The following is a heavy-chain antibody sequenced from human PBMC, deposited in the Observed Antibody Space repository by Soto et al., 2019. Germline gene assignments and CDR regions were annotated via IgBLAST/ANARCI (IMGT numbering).Heavy chain of an antibody. CDR3: ARDSYSSSWYSRYYGMDV. V-gene: IGHV4-39*07. CDR2: IYYSGST. D-gene: IGHD6-13*01. J-gene: IGHJ6*02. Sequence: PSETLSLTCTVSGGSISSSSYYWGWIRQPPGKGLEWIGSIYYSGSTYYNPSLKSRVTISVDTSKNQFSLKLSSVTAADTAVYYCARDSYSSSWYSRYYGMDVWGQGTTVTVSS. CDR1: GGSISSSSYY.